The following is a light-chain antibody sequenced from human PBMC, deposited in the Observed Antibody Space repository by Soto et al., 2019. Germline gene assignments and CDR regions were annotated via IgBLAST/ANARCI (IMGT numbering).Light chain of an antibody. CDR1: SSNIGAGYE. Sequence: QSVLTQPPPVSAAPGQRVTISCTGSSSNIGAGYEAHWYQQVPGTAPKRLIYENNNRPSGVPDRFSGSKSGTSASLAITGLQAEDEAEYYCQSYDSSLSGYVFGTGTKVTVL. V-gene: IGLV1-40*01. CDR3: QSYDSSLSGYV. CDR2: ENN. J-gene: IGLJ1*01.